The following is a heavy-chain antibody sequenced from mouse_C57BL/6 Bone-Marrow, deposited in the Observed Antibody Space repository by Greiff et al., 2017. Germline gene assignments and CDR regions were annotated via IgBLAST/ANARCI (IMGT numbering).Heavy chain of an antibody. CDR3: ARNGGSGRGFAY. V-gene: IGHV2-2*01. CDR1: GFSLTSYG. Sequence: VQLQQSGPGLVQPSQSLSITCTVSGFSLTSYGVHWVRQSPGKGLVWLGVIWSGGSTDYNVAFISRLSISKDNSKSQVFFKMNSLLADDTAIYDCARNGGSGRGFAYWGQGTLVTVSA. D-gene: IGHD4-1*01. CDR2: IWSGGST. J-gene: IGHJ3*01.